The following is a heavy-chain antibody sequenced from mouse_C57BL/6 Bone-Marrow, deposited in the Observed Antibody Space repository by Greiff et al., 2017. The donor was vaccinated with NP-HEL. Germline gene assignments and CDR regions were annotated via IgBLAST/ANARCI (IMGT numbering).Heavy chain of an antibody. J-gene: IGHJ4*01. CDR2: IYPGSGST. CDR3: ARIRKDYAMDY. Sequence: QVQLKQPGAELVKPGASVKMSCKASGYTFTSYWITWVKQRPGQGLEWIGDIYPGSGSTNYNEKFKSKATLTVDTSSSTAYMQLSSLTSEDSAVYYCARIRKDYAMDYWGQGTSVTVSS. V-gene: IGHV1-55*01. CDR1: GYTFTSYW.